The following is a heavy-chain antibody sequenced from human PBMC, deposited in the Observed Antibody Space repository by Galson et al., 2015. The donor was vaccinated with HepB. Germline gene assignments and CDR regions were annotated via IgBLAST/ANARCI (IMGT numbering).Heavy chain of an antibody. D-gene: IGHD3-10*01. CDR2: IIPILGIA. CDR1: GGTFSSYA. Sequence: SVKVSCKASGGTFSSYAISWVRQAPGQGLEWMGGIIPILGIANYAQKFQGRVTITADKSTSTAYMELSSLRSEDTAVYYCARARGGFRELLNAFDIWGQGTMVTVSS. CDR3: ARARGGFRELLNAFDI. J-gene: IGHJ3*02. V-gene: IGHV1-69*10.